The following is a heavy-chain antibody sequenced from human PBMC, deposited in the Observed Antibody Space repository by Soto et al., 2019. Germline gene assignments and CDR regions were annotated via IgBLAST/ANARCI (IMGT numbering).Heavy chain of an antibody. J-gene: IGHJ6*01. CDR1: GYTFTSYG. D-gene: IGHD2-2*01. CDR2: ISAYNGNT. Sequence: ASVKVSCKASGYTFTSYGTSWVRQAPGQGLEWMGWISAYNGNTNYAQNLQGRVTMTTDTSTNTAYMELRSLRSDDTAVYYCARALAHIVVVPTATYYGMDVWGQGTTVTVSS. CDR3: ARALAHIVVVPTATYYGMDV. V-gene: IGHV1-18*01.